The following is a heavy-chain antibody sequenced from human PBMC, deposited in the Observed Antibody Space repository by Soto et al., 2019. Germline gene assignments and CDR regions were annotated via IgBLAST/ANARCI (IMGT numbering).Heavy chain of an antibody. CDR1: AGSISSYC. D-gene: IGHD3-3*01. Sequence: PSETLSLTCRVSAGSISSYCWSWIRQSPGKGLEWIGYVHYSGSTNYNPSLKSRVTISVDTSNNQFSLKLSSVTAADTAVYYCARDTSPPITIFGVVSWFDPWGQGTLVTVSS. J-gene: IGHJ5*02. CDR3: ARDTSPPITIFGVVSWFDP. CDR2: VHYSGST. V-gene: IGHV4-59*12.